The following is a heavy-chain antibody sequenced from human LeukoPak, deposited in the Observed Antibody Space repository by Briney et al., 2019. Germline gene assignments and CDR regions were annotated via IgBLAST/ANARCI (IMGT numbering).Heavy chain of an antibody. CDR3: ARGPRSIAVAGRGVHWFDP. V-gene: IGHV4-61*02. J-gene: IGHJ5*02. D-gene: IGHD6-19*01. CDR1: GGSISSGSYY. CDR2: IYTSGIT. Sequence: SGTLSLTCTVSGGSISSGSYYWSWIRQPAGKGMEWIGRIYTSGITHYNPSLKSRVTISVDTSKNQFSLELSSVTAADTAVYYCARGPRSIAVAGRGVHWFDPWGQGTLVTVSS.